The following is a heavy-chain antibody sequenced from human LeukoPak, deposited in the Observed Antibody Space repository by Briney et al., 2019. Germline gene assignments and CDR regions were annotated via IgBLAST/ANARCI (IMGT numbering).Heavy chain of an antibody. V-gene: IGHV3-74*01. CDR1: GFTFSSYW. CDR3: AKDPYDISGYYYGPTGGVDY. D-gene: IGHD3-22*01. Sequence: GGSLRLSCAASGFTFSSYWMHWVRQAPGKGLVWVSRINSDGSSTSYADSVKGRFTISRDHSKNTLYLQMNSLRAEDTAVYYCAKDPYDISGYYYGPTGGVDYWGQGTLVTVSS. J-gene: IGHJ4*02. CDR2: INSDGSST.